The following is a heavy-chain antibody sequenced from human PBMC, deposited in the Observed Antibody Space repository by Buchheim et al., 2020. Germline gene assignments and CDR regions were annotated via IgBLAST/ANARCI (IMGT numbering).Heavy chain of an antibody. D-gene: IGHD2-15*01. Sequence: QVQLVQSGAEVKKPGASVKVSCKASGYTFTSYYMHWVRQAPGQGLEWMGIINPSGGSTSYAQKSQGRVTMTMDTSTSTVYMELGSLRSEDTAVYYCARDFRVVAANNYGMDVWGQGTT. CDR2: INPSGGST. V-gene: IGHV1-46*01. CDR1: GYTFTSYY. CDR3: ARDFRVVAANNYGMDV. J-gene: IGHJ6*02.